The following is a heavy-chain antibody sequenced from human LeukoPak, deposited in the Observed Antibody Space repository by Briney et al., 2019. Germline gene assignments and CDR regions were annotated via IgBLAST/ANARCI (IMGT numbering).Heavy chain of an antibody. D-gene: IGHD3-10*02. V-gene: IGHV3-30*18. CDR3: AELGITMIGGV. Sequence: PGGSLRLSCAASGFTFSSYEMNWVRQAPGKGLEWVAIISFDGSNKYYGDSVKGRFTISRDNSKNTLYLQMNSLRAEDTAVYYCAELGITMIGGVWGKGTTVTISS. CDR2: ISFDGSNK. J-gene: IGHJ6*04. CDR1: GFTFSSYE.